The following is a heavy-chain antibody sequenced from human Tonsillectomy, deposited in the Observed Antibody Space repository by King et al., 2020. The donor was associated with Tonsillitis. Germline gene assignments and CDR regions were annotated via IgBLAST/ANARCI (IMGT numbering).Heavy chain of an antibody. CDR1: GFIFSSYA. D-gene: IGHD7-27*01. J-gene: IGHJ3*02. V-gene: IGHV3-30-3*01. CDR2: ISYDGNNK. Sequence: VQLVESGGGVVQPGRSLRLSCAVSGFIFSSYAMHWVRQAPGKGLEWVAVISYDGNNKYYADSVKGRFTISRDNSKNTLYLQMNSLRAGDTSVYYCARDLGNGDAFAIWGQGTMVTVSS. CDR3: ARDLGNGDAFAI.